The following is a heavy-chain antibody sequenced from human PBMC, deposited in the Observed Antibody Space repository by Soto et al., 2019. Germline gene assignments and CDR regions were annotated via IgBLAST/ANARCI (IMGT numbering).Heavy chain of an antibody. V-gene: IGHV3-48*02. CDR3: VRGSGSLSY. CDR1: GFTFSIYS. J-gene: IGHJ4*02. D-gene: IGHD2-15*01. CDR2: IGTSSSAI. Sequence: EVQLVESGGGLVQPGGSLRLSCEASGFTFSIYSMNWVRQAPGKGLEWVSHIGTSSSAISYPDSVKGRFTISRDTARNSLYLQMNSLRDDDTAVYYCVRGSGSLSYWGQGTLVTVSS.